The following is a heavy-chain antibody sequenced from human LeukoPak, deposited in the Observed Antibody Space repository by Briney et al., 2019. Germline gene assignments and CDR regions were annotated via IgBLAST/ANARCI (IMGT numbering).Heavy chain of an antibody. J-gene: IGHJ5*02. CDR3: ARHGPYLGRLGWFDP. CDR1: GGSISGYY. CDR2: VYYSGST. D-gene: IGHD1-26*01. Sequence: SETLSLTCTVSGGSISGYYWSWIRQPPGRGLEWIGFVYYSGSTKYNPSLKSRVTISVDTSKNQFSLKLTSVTAADTAVYYCARHGPYLGRLGWFDPWGQGTLVTVSS. V-gene: IGHV4-59*08.